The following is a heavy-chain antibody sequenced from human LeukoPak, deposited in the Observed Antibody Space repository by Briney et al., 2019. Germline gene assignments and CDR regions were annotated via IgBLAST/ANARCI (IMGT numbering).Heavy chain of an antibody. Sequence: PSETLSLTCAVSGYSISSGYYWGWIRQPPGKGLEWIGTIYHSGSTYYNPSLKSRVTISVDTSKNQFSLKLSSVTAADTAVYYCARSGDGYNLNYWGQGTLVTVSS. J-gene: IGHJ4*02. D-gene: IGHD5-24*01. CDR1: GYSISSGYY. CDR2: IYHSGST. CDR3: ARSGDGYNLNY. V-gene: IGHV4-38-2*01.